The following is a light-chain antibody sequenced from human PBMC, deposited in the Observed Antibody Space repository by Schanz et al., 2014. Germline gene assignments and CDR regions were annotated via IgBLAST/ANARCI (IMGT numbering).Light chain of an antibody. V-gene: IGKV3D-15*01. CDR3: QQYGESLWT. J-gene: IGKJ1*01. CDR1: QSVSSN. CDR2: GVH. Sequence: EIVMTQSPATLSVSPGERATLSCRASQSVSSNVAWYQQKPGQAPRLLMSGVHDRASGIPDRFSGSGSETDFSLTISRVEPEDSAVYYCQQYGESLWTFGPGTRVEIK.